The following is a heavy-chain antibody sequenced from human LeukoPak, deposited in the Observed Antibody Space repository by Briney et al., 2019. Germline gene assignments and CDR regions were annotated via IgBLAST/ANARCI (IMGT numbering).Heavy chain of an antibody. J-gene: IGHJ5*02. Sequence: SETLSLTCTVSGGSISGSSYFWGWIRQPPGKGLEWIGSIYYSGSTYYNPSLKSRVTISVDTSKNQFSLKLSSVTAADTAVYYCARHGDYDYVWGSYRPSWFDPWGQGTLVTVSS. V-gene: IGHV4-39*01. CDR3: ARHGDYDYVWGSYRPSWFDP. CDR1: GGSISGSSYF. D-gene: IGHD3-16*02. CDR2: IYYSGST.